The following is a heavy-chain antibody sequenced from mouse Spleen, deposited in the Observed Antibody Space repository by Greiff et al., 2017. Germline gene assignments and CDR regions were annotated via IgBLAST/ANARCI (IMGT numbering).Heavy chain of an antibody. J-gene: IGHJ1*01. D-gene: IGHD1-1*01. V-gene: IGHV1-64*01. CDR1: GYTFTSYW. CDR2: IHPNSGST. CDR3: ALGTTVVAKNFDV. Sequence: QVQLQQPGAELVKPGASVKLSCKASGYTFTSYWMHWVKQRPGQGLEWIGMIHPNSGSTNYNEKFKSKATLTVDKSSSTAYMQLSSLTSEDSAVYYCALGTTVVAKNFDVWGAGTTVTVSS.